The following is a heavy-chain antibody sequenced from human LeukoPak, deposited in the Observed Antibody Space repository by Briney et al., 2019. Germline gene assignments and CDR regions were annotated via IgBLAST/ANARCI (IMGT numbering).Heavy chain of an antibody. V-gene: IGHV1-18*01. J-gene: IGHJ6*03. Sequence: GASVKVSCKTSGYTFTTFDINWVRQAPGQGLEWMGWISAYNGNTNYAQKLQGRVTMTTDTSTSTAYMELRSLRSDDTAVYYCARVTYYDFWSGYYDYYYMDVWGKGTTVTVSS. CDR2: ISAYNGNT. D-gene: IGHD3-3*01. CDR1: GYTFTTFD. CDR3: ARVTYYDFWSGYYDYYYMDV.